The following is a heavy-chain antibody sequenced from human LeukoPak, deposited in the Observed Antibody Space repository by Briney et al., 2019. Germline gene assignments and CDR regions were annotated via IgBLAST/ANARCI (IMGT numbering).Heavy chain of an antibody. J-gene: IGHJ4*02. CDR3: ASNHYNGNYLYYFDY. CDR2: IYYTGGT. CDR1: GHSASSYY. V-gene: IGHV4-59*08. D-gene: IGHD1-26*01. Sequence: PCETLSLTCTASGHSASSYYWSWVRQPPGKGLELIGYIYYTGGTNYNPSLTSRVPISVDTSKNQFSLKLSSVTAADTAVYYCASNHYNGNYLYYFDYWGQGSLVTVSS.